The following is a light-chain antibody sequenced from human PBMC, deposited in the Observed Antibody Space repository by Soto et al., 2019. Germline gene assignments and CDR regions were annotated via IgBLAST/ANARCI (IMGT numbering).Light chain of an antibody. CDR3: QQYGSTPPT. CDR2: GAS. J-gene: IGKJ1*01. V-gene: IGKV3-20*01. CDR1: ESVSNNY. Sequence: EIVLTQSPGTLSLSPGERATLSCRASESVSNNYLAWYQRKPGQAPRLLIYGASYRAPDIPYRFSGSGSGTDFALTIARPEAADFAVNICQQYGSTPPTFGLGTKVEI.